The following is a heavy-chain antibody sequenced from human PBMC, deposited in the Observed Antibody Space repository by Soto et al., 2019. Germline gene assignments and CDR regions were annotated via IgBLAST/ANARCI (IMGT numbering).Heavy chain of an antibody. V-gene: IGHV2-5*02. Sequence: QITLXESGPXLVKPTQTLTLTCTFSGFSLNTRDVGVGWIRQPPGKALEWLGVVYWDDDKTYSPSLKSRLTITKDTPKNQVVLRMTKMDPVDTATYYCAHCRGGVASFWGQGTLVTVSS. J-gene: IGHJ4*02. CDR2: VYWDDDK. D-gene: IGHD3-16*01. CDR3: AHCRGGVASF. CDR1: GFSLNTRDVG.